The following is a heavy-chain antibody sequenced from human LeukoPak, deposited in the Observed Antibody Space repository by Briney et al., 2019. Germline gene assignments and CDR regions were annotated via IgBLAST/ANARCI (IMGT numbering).Heavy chain of an antibody. J-gene: IGHJ6*02. CDR1: GGSISSGGYS. V-gene: IGHV4-30-2*05. D-gene: IGHD5-18*01. CDR2: IYHSGST. CDR3: ARDDSYGQNGMDV. Sequence: SQTLSVTCAVSGGSISSGGYSWSWIRQPPGKGLEWIGYIYHSGSTYYNPSLKSRVTISVDTSKNQFSLKLSSVTAADTAVYYCARDDSYGQNGMDVWGQGTTVTVSS.